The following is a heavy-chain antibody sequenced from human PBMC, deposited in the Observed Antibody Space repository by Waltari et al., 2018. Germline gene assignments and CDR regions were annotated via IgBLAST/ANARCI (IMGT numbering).Heavy chain of an antibody. V-gene: IGHV4-59*01. CDR3: ARDHIRYFDWLLIGAPGPMTT. D-gene: IGHD3-9*01. CDR2: IYYSGRT. CDR1: GGSISSYY. Sequence: QVQLQESGPGLVKPSETLSLTCTVSGGSISSYYWSWIRQPPGKGLEWIGYIYYSGRTTYNPSLKGLVTISVDTSKNQFSLKLSSVTAADTAVYYCARDHIRYFDWLLIGAPGPMTTWGQGTLVTVSS. J-gene: IGHJ5*02.